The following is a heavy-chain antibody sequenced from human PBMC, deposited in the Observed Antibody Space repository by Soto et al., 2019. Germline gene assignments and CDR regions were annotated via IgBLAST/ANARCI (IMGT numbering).Heavy chain of an antibody. J-gene: IGHJ4*02. V-gene: IGHV3-23*01. CDR1: GFTFSSYA. D-gene: IGHD3-10*01. CDR3: AKDGSYYGSGSYSDY. Sequence: GGSLRLSCAASGFTFSSYAMSWVRQAPGKGLEWVSAISGSGGSTYYADSVKGRFTISRDNSKNTLYLQMNSLRAEDTAVYYCAKDGSYYGSGSYSDYWGQGTLVTVSS. CDR2: ISGSGGST.